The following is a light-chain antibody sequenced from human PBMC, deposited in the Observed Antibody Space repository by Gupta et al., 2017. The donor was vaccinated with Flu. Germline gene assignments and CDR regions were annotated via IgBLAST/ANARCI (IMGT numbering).Light chain of an antibody. J-gene: IGLJ2*01. CDR2: ECS. CDR3: SSYTFRNTV. V-gene: IGLV2-14*01. Sequence: SALPRPASLSGSPGQSVTISCPGTGSDIGACNYVSCYQQHPRKTPTLMIYECSSRPSGVSNRFSGSKSGNTASLTIAGRQDEDEAVYVCSSYTFRNTVFGGGTKLTVL. CDR1: GSDIGACNY.